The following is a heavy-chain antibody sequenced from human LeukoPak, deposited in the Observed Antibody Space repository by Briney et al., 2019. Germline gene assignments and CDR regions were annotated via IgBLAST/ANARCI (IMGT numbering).Heavy chain of an antibody. J-gene: IGHJ4*02. Sequence: SGRSLRLSCVASGLTSFSNYGMHWIRQAPGKGLEWVGVIWYDGSDQHHADSVKGRFSISRDNSKNTLYLQMNSLRAEDTAVYYCARGQYYYDNTGYFYYWGQGTLVTVSS. V-gene: IGHV3-33*01. CDR3: ARGQYYYDNTGYFYY. CDR2: IWYDGSDQ. D-gene: IGHD3-22*01. CDR1: GLTSFSNYG.